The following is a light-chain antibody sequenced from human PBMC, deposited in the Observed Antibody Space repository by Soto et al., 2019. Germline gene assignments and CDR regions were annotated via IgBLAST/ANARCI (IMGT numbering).Light chain of an antibody. J-gene: IGKJ1*01. CDR2: KAS. Sequence: DIQMTQSPSTLSASIGDRVTITCRASQSINTWLAWYQQKPGKAPNLLIYKASSLESGVPSRFSGSGSGTKFTLTISGLQPDDFATYYCQQYNGYSRTFGQGTKVEIK. CDR1: QSINTW. V-gene: IGKV1-5*03. CDR3: QQYNGYSRT.